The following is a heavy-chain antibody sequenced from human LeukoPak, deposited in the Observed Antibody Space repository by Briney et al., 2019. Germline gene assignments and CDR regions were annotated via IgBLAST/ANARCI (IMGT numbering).Heavy chain of an antibody. CDR1: GFTFSSYS. Sequence: PGGSLRLSCAASGFTFSSYSMNWVRQAPGKGLEWVSSISSSSSYIYYADTVKGRFTISRDNAKNSLYLQMNSLRAEDTAVYYCARAGPYYYGSGGTYFDYWGQGTLVTVSS. CDR2: ISSSSSYI. V-gene: IGHV3-21*01. D-gene: IGHD3-10*01. J-gene: IGHJ4*02. CDR3: ARAGPYYYGSGGTYFDY.